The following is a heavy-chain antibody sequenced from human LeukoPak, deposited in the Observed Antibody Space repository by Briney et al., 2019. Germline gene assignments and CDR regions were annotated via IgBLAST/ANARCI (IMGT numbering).Heavy chain of an antibody. D-gene: IGHD3-10*01. V-gene: IGHV4-39*01. CDR3: AYGSGSSRRPFDY. CDR1: GGSISSSSYY. J-gene: IGHJ4*02. Sequence: SETLSLTCTVSGGSISSSSYYWGWIRQPPGKGLEWIGSIYYSGSTYYNPSLKSRVTISVDTSKNQFSLKLSSVTAADTAVYYCAYGSGSSRRPFDYWGQGTLVTVSS. CDR2: IYYSGST.